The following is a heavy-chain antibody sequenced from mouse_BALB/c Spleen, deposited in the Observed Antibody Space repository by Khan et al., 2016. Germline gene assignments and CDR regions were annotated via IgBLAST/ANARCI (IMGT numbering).Heavy chain of an antibody. D-gene: IGHD2-14*01. CDR3: ARYDYAMAY. V-gene: IGHV1S136*01. CDR2: INPYSDGT. CDR1: GYTFTRYV. Sequence: VQLQQPGPELVKPGASVKMSCKASGYTFTRYVMHWVKQKPGQGLEWIGYINPYSDGTKYNEKFKDKATLTSDKSSSTAYLQLSRLTSEDSAVYYCARYDYAMAYWGQGTSVSVSS. J-gene: IGHJ4*01.